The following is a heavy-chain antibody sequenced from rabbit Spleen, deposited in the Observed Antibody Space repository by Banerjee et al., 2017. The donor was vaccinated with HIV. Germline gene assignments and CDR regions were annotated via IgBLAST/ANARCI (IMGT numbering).Heavy chain of an antibody. CDR2: IYTSSGST. Sequence: QSLEESGGDLVKPEGSLKLSCTASGFSFSSSYYMYWVRQAPGKGLEWIACIYTSSGSTWYASWAKGRFTISKTSSTTVTLQMTSLTAADTATYFCARDDYVDYRDGTTFNLWGPGTLVTVS. D-gene: IGHD2-1*01. CDR3: ARDDYVDYRDGTTFNL. V-gene: IGHV1S40*01. J-gene: IGHJ4*01. CDR1: GFSFSSSYY.